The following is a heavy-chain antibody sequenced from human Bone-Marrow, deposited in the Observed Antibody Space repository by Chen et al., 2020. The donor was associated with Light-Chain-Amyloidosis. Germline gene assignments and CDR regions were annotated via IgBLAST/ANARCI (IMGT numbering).Heavy chain of an antibody. J-gene: IGHJ4*02. CDR2: VTHTGST. CDR1: GGSVSAYY. V-gene: IGHV4-34*01. Sequence: QVQLQQWGAGLLKPSETLSLTCAVYGGSVSAYYWSWVRQPPGKGLEWIGEVTHTGSTSYNPSVESRVTMSLDISKSQFSRKLTSVTAADTAGYYCARNGHYSIDSWGQGTLVTVSS. D-gene: IGHD2-15*01. CDR3: ARNGHYSIDS.